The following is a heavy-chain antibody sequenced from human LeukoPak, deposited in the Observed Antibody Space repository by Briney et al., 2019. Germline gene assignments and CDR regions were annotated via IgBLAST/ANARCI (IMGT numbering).Heavy chain of an antibody. CDR2: ISHTSEYT. CDR3: AKDLREYSSSSDYFDY. CDR1: GFTFSGYT. D-gene: IGHD6-6*01. V-gene: IGHV3-23*01. Sequence: QSGGSLRLSCAASGFTFSGYTMSWVRQAPGKGLEWVSAISHTSEYTYHADSVKGRFTISRDNSKNTLYLQMYSLRAEDTAVYYCAKDLREYSSSSDYFDYWGQGTLVTVSS. J-gene: IGHJ4*02.